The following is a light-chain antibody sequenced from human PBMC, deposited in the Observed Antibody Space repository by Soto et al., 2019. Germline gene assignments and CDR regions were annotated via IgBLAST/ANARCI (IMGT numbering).Light chain of an antibody. CDR1: QSVSGW. Sequence: DIQMTQSPSSLSASVGDRVTVTCRASQSVSGWLAWYQQKPGEAPKLLIYDASALPRGVPARFSGSGSGTDFTLTISSLQRDDFAIYYCQQYNPYSRTFGQGTKVDIK. CDR2: DAS. J-gene: IGKJ1*01. CDR3: QQYNPYSRT. V-gene: IGKV1-5*01.